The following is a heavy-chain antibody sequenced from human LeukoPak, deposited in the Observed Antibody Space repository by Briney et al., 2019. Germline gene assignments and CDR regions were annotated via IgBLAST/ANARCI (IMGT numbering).Heavy chain of an antibody. V-gene: IGHV3-30*18. Sequence: PGGSLRLSCAASGFSFSSDGMHWVRQAPGTGLEWVAVISKEGSEKYYADSVKGRFTISRDNSKNTLYLQMNSLRAEDTAVYYCAKDPDCSSTSCYGNWFDPWGQGTLVTVSS. J-gene: IGHJ5*02. CDR2: ISKEGSEK. CDR3: AKDPDCSSTSCYGNWFDP. CDR1: GFSFSSDG. D-gene: IGHD2-2*01.